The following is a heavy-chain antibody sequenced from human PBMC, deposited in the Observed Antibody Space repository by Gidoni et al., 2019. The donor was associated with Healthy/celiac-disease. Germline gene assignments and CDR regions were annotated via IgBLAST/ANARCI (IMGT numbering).Heavy chain of an antibody. Sequence: QVQLVESGGGVVQPGRSLSLSCAASGFTFSSYAMHWVRQAPGKGLEWVAVISYDGSNKYYADSVKGRFTISRDNSKNTLYLQMNSLRAEDTAVYYCASVEGTYYDFWSGYFPRPFDIWGQGTMVTVSS. CDR2: ISYDGSNK. CDR1: GFTFSSYA. V-gene: IGHV3-30-3*01. D-gene: IGHD3-3*01. CDR3: ASVEGTYYDFWSGYFPRPFDI. J-gene: IGHJ3*02.